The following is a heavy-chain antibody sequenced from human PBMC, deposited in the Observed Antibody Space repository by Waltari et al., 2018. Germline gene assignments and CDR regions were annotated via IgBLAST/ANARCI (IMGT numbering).Heavy chain of an antibody. J-gene: IGHJ6*03. CDR2: IYSGGST. CDR3: ARDYGGNSHYYYYIDV. Sequence: EVQLVETGGGLIQPGGSLRLSCAASGFTVSSNYMSWVRQAPGKGLGWGSGIYSGGSTYYADSVKGRFTISRDNSKNTLYLQMNSLRAEDTAVYYCARDYGGNSHYYYYIDVWGKGTTVTVSS. V-gene: IGHV3-53*02. D-gene: IGHD2-21*02. CDR1: GFTVSSNY.